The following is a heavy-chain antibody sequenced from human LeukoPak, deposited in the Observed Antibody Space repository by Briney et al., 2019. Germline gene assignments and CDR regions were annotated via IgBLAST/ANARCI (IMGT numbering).Heavy chain of an antibody. D-gene: IGHD3-10*01. J-gene: IGHJ4*02. CDR2: ISGSAGTT. V-gene: IGHV3-23*01. CDR1: GFTFSSYA. Sequence: GGSLRLSCAASGFTFSSYAMGWVRQAPGKGLEWVSAISGSAGTTYYADSVKGRFIISRDNSKNTLFLQMNSLRAEDTAAYYCAKNYYGSGSSSLDYWGQGTLVTVSS. CDR3: AKNYYGSGSSSLDY.